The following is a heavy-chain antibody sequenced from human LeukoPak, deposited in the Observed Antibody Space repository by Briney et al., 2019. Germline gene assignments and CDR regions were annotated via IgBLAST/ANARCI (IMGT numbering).Heavy chain of an antibody. V-gene: IGHV3-7*01. J-gene: IGHJ4*02. CDR1: GFTFSSYW. CDR2: IKQDGSEK. D-gene: IGHD6-13*01. Sequence: GGSLRLSCAASGFTFSSYWMSWVRQAPGKGLEWVANIKQDGSEKYYVDSVKGRFTIPRDNARNSLYLQMNSLRAEDTAVYYCARGRSRWYSSSWYWGIYFDYWGQGTLVTVSS. CDR3: ARGRSRWYSSSWYWGIYFDY.